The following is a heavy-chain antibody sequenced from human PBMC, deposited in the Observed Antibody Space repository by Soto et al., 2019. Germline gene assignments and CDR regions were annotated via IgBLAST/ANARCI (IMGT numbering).Heavy chain of an antibody. Sequence: SETLSLTCAVYGGSFSGYYWSWIRQPPGKGLEWIGEINHSGSTNYNPSLKSRVTISVDTSKNQFSLKLSSVTAADTAVYYCARERPTRVATITQNYYYYYYMDVWGKGTTVT. CDR1: GGSFSGYY. CDR2: INHSGST. CDR3: ARERPTRVATITQNYYYYYYMDV. J-gene: IGHJ6*03. V-gene: IGHV4-34*01. D-gene: IGHD5-12*01.